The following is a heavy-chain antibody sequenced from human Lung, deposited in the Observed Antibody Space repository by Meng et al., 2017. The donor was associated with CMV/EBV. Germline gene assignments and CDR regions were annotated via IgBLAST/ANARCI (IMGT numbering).Heavy chain of an antibody. V-gene: IGHV3-23*01. Sequence: GGSLRLSCAASGFTFSSHALSWVRQAPGKGLEWVSSISTSGGDTYHADSVKGRFTISRDNSKKTLYLQMNSLRAEDTAVYYCANLGRTILDYWGQGTGVTVSS. CDR3: ANLGRTILDY. D-gene: IGHD4/OR15-4a*01. J-gene: IGHJ4*02. CDR1: GFTFSSHA. CDR2: ISTSGGDT.